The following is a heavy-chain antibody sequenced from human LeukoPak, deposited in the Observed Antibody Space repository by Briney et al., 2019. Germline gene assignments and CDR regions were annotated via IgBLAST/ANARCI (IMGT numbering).Heavy chain of an antibody. V-gene: IGHV1-18*01. Sequence: ASVKGSCKASGYTFTDYGITWVRQAPGQGLEYMGWINTYDGSTKFAEKVQARVPMTTDTSTSTAYMELRNLRSGDTAVYFCAKDRLGATDAFDVWGQGTLVTVS. CDR1: GYTFTDYG. CDR2: INTYDGST. D-gene: IGHD1-26*01. CDR3: AKDRLGATDAFDV. J-gene: IGHJ3*01.